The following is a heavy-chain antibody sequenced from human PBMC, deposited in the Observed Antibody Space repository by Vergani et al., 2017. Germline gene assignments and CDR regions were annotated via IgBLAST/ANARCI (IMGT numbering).Heavy chain of an antibody. V-gene: IGHV1-46*01. D-gene: IGHD4-23*01. J-gene: IGHJ4*02. CDR2: INPSGGST. CDR3: ARDFGSPTLRDYGGDLGY. Sequence: QVQLVQSGAEVKKPGASVKVSCKASGYTFTSYYMHWVRQAPGQGLEWMGIINPSGGSTSYAQKFQGRVTMTRDTSTSTVYMELSSLRSEDTAVYYCARDFGSPTLRDYGGDLGYWGQGTLVTVSS. CDR1: GYTFTSYY.